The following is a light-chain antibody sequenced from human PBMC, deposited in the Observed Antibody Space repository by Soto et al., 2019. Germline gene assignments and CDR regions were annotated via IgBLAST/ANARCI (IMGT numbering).Light chain of an antibody. V-gene: IGLV1-40*01. CDR2: GNS. J-gene: IGLJ1*01. Sequence: QSVLTQPPSVSGAPGQRVTIFCTGSSSNIGAGYDVHWYQQLPGTAPKLLIYGNSNRPSGVPDRFSGSKSGTSASLAITGLQAEDEADYYCQSYDSSLSGLFGTGTKVTVL. CDR1: SSNIGAGYD. CDR3: QSYDSSLSGL.